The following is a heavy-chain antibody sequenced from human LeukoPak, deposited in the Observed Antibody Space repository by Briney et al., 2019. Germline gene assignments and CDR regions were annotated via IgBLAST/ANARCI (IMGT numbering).Heavy chain of an antibody. Sequence: SETLSLTCAVYGGSFSGYYWSWIRQPPGKGLEWIGEINHSGSTNYNPSLKSRVTISVDTSKNQFSLNLSSVTAADTAVYYCARHPHIAAAVDSWGQGTLVTVSS. CDR2: INHSGST. J-gene: IGHJ4*02. CDR3: ARHPHIAAAVDS. D-gene: IGHD6-13*01. CDR1: GGSFSGYY. V-gene: IGHV4-34*01.